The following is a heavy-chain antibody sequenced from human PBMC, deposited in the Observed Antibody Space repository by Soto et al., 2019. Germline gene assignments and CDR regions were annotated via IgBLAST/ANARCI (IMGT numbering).Heavy chain of an antibody. CDR3: ARDSSAGAIGASPDDYGMDV. J-gene: IGHJ6*02. CDR2: IVVGSGNT. D-gene: IGHD2-15*01. V-gene: IGHV1-58*01. CDR1: GFTFTSSA. Sequence: GGSVKVSCTASGFTFTSSAVQWVRQARGQRLEWIGWIVVGSGNTNYAQKFQERVTITRDMSTSTAYMEVSSLISEDTAIYYCARDSSAGAIGASPDDYGMDVWGQGTTVTVSS.